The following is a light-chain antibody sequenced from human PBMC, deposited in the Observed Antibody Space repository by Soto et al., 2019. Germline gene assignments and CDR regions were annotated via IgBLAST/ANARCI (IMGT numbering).Light chain of an antibody. J-gene: IGKJ4*01. CDR2: DAS. CDR3: QQXSNWPLT. V-gene: IGKV3-11*01. CDR1: QSISSH. Sequence: EIVLTQSPATLSLSPGERATLSCRASQSISSHLAWYQQKPGQAPRLLMYDASNRATGIPARFSGSGSGTDFTLTISSLEPEDFAVXYCQQXSNWPLTFGGGTKVEIK.